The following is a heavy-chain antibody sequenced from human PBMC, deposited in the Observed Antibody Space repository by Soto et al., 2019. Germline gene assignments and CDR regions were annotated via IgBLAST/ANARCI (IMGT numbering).Heavy chain of an antibody. J-gene: IGHJ4*02. CDR1: GGSFSGYY. CDR3: ARSSWFGEFMDY. D-gene: IGHD3-10*01. CDR2: INHSGST. V-gene: IGHV4-34*01. Sequence: PSETLSLTCAVYGGSFSGYYWSWIRQPPGKGLEWIGEINHSGSTNYNPSLKSRVTISVDTSKNQFSLKLSSVTAADTAVYYCARSSWFGEFMDYWGQGTLVTVSS.